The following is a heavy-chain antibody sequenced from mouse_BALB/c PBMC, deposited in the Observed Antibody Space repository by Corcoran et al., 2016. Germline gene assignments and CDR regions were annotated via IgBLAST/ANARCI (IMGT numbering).Heavy chain of an antibody. CDR3: AREPYAMDY. J-gene: IGHJ4*01. V-gene: IGHV9-1*02. CDR1: GYTFTNYG. CDR2: INTYTGEP. Sequence: QIQLVQSGPELKKPGETVKISCKASGYTFTNYGMNWVKQAPGKGLKWMGWINTYTGEPTYADDFKGRFAFSLETSASTAYLQINNLKNEDMATYFCAREPYAMDYWAHGTSVTVSP.